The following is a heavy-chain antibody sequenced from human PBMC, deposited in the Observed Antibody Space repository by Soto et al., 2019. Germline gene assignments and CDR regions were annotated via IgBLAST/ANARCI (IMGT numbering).Heavy chain of an antibody. CDR1: GFTFSDYY. CDR3: AASAVVAAHY. J-gene: IGHJ4*02. CDR2: ISGNGNTI. Sequence: GGSLRLSCAASGFTFSDYYMGWIRQAPGKGLDWLSYISGNGNTIYYADSVKGRFTVSRDNAKNLLYLQMNSLRAEDTAVYYCAASAVVAAHYWGQGALVTVSS. V-gene: IGHV3-11*01. D-gene: IGHD2-15*01.